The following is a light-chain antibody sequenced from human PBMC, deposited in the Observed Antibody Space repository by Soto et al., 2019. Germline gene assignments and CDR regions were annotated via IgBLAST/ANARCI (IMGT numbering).Light chain of an antibody. Sequence: QSVLTLPPSVSAAPGQKVTIACSGSRSNIGRNYVSWYQQLPGTAPRLLIYDNNKRPSGIPDRFSGSKSGTSATLDISGLQTGDEAVYYCGTWDSSLSSGPYVFGPGTKVTVL. CDR1: RSNIGRNY. J-gene: IGLJ1*01. CDR2: DNN. V-gene: IGLV1-51*01. CDR3: GTWDSSLSSGPYV.